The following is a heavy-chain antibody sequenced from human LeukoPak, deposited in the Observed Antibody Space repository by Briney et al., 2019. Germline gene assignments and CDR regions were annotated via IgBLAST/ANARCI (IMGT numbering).Heavy chain of an antibody. CDR2: LVYDARS. Sequence: TGGSLRLSCAASGFTFSSYWMSWVRQAPGKGLEWVARLVYDARSDYANSVKGRFSISRDDSKNTLFLDMSNLRVEDTALYYCARDLSAAFDFWGQGVLVTVSS. D-gene: IGHD6-19*01. V-gene: IGHV3-33*08. J-gene: IGHJ4*02. CDR1: GFTFSSYW. CDR3: ARDLSAAFDF.